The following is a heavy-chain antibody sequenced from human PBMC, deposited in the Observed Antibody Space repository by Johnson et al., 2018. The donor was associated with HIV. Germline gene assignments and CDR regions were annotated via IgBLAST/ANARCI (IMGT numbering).Heavy chain of an antibody. CDR1: GFTFSDYY. CDR3: AKGTYYYDSSGYNDAFDM. J-gene: IGHJ3*02. V-gene: IGHV3-23*04. CDR2: INWNGGST. Sequence: VQLVESGGGLVKPGGSLRLSCAASGFTFSDYYMSWIRQAPGKGLEWVSGINWNGGSTYYADSVKGRFTISRDNSKNTLYLQMKSLRAEDTAVYYCAKGTYYYDSSGYNDAFDMWGQGTMVTVSS. D-gene: IGHD3-22*01.